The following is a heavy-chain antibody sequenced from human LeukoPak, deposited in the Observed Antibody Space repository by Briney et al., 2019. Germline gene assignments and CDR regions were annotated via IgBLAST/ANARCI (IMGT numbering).Heavy chain of an antibody. Sequence: GASVKVSCKASGGTFSSYAISWVRQAPGQGLDWMGGIIPIIGTANYAQKFQGRVTITADRLTNTAYMEVKSLKIEDTAVYYCARVTVRRVYAWFDPWGQGILVTVSS. D-gene: IGHD3-10*01. J-gene: IGHJ5*02. V-gene: IGHV1-69*06. CDR2: IIPIIGTA. CDR3: ARVTVRRVYAWFDP. CDR1: GGTFSSYA.